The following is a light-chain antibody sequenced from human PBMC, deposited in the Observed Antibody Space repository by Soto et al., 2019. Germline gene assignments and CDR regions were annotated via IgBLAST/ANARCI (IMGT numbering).Light chain of an antibody. CDR2: GAS. CDR3: QQYAYSPRT. Sequence: EIVLTQSPGTLSLSPGERATLSCRASQSVSSSYLAWYQQKPGQAPRLLIYGASSRATGIPDRFSGSGSGTEFTLTISSLQSEDFAVYYCQQYAYSPRTFGQGTKVDIK. CDR1: QSVSSSY. J-gene: IGKJ1*01. V-gene: IGKV3-20*01.